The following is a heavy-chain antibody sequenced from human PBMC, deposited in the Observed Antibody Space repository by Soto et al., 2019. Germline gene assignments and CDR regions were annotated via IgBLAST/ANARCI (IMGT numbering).Heavy chain of an antibody. CDR1: GFAFRNVW. J-gene: IGHJ4*02. CDR3: TPLALKYNSDWYEFSD. Sequence: EGQLVESGGGLVKPGGSLTLSCAASGFAFRNVWMHWVRQAPGQGLEWVGRIKSKLDGETIDYAAPVKGRFTISRDDSKNMLYLHMNSLITEDTGVYYCTPLALKYNSDWYEFSDWGQGTLVTVSS. D-gene: IGHD6-19*01. V-gene: IGHV3-15*07. CDR2: IKSKLDGETI.